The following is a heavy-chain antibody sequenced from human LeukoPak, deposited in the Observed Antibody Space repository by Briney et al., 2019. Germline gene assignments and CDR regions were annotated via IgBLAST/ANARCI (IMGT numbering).Heavy chain of an antibody. CDR3: ARDGSWGDYQFYFYMDV. J-gene: IGHJ6*03. CDR2: ISASGHYI. Sequence: GGSLRLSCEASGFTFRSFAMSWVRQDPGKGLEWLSGISASGHYIYQADSVKGRFTISRDNSKNTLYIEINSLRVEDTAVYYCARDGSWGDYQFYFYMDVWGKGTTVTVSS. V-gene: IGHV3-23*01. CDR1: GFTFRSFA. D-gene: IGHD2-2*01.